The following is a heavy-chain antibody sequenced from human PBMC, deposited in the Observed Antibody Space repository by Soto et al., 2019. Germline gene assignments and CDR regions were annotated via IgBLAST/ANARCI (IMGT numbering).Heavy chain of an antibody. V-gene: IGHV3-7*01. D-gene: IGHD3-3*01. CDR2: IKQDGSEI. J-gene: IGHJ4*02. CDR3: ANSDFWSGYPIDF. CDR1: GFTFSSYW. Sequence: GSLRLSCAASGFTFSSYWMNWVRQAPGKGLEWVANIKQDGSEINYLDSVKGRFTISRDNAKNSLYLQMNSLRAEDTAVYYCANSDFWSGYPIDFWGQGTLVTVSS.